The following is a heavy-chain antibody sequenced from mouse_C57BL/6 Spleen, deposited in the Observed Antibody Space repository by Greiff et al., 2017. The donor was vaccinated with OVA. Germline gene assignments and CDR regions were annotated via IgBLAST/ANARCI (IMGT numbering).Heavy chain of an antibody. J-gene: IGHJ2*01. CDR2: ISYDGSN. CDR1: GYSITSGYY. V-gene: IGHV3-6*01. CDR3: ARAPYYYGSSPHFGY. D-gene: IGHD1-1*01. Sequence: EVKLVESGPGLVKPSQSLSLTCSVTGYSITSGYYWNWIRQFPGNKLEWMGYISYDGSNNYNPSLKNRISITRDTSKNQFFLKLNSVTTEDTATYYCARAPYYYGSSPHFGYWGQGTTLTVSS.